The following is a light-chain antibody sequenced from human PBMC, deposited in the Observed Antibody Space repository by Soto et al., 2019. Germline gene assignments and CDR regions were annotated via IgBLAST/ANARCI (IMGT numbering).Light chain of an antibody. J-gene: IGKJ2*01. V-gene: IGKV3-20*01. CDR1: QSISSNF. CDR3: HHYGSSLPDT. CDR2: SAS. Sequence: VLTQSPGTLSLSPGERGTLSCRASQSISSNFLAWYQQKPGLAPRLLIFSASKSAPGIPDRFSGSASGTDSFSGSPFGTAFARTVSRLEPEDFAVYYGHHYGSSLPDTFGQGTKLEIK.